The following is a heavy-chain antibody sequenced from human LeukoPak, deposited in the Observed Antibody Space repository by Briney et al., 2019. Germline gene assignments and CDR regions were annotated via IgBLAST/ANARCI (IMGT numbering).Heavy chain of an antibody. CDR2: ISGSGSTT. D-gene: IGHD6-13*01. J-gene: IGHJ4*02. CDR1: GLTVSQSY. CDR3: ARRMGNSSSWFYFEH. V-gene: IGHV3-23*01. Sequence: GGSLRLSCAASGLTVSQSYMTWVRQAPGKGLEWVSVISGSGSTTYYADSVKGRFTISRDNSKNTLYLQMDSLRAEDTAIYYCARRMGNSSSWFYFEHWGQGTLVTVSS.